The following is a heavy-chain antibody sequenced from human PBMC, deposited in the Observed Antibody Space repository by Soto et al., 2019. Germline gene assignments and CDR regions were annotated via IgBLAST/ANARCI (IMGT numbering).Heavy chain of an antibody. J-gene: IGHJ6*02. CDR3: AKDGGYYYYYGMDV. V-gene: IGHV3-30*18. CDR1: GFTFSSYG. D-gene: IGHD3-16*01. Sequence: QVQLVESGGGVVQPGRSLRLSCAASGFTFSSYGMHWVRQAPGKGLEWVAVISYDGGNKYYADSVKGRFTISRDNSKNTLYLQMNSLRAEDTAVYYCAKDGGYYYYYGMDVWGQGTTVTVSS. CDR2: ISYDGGNK.